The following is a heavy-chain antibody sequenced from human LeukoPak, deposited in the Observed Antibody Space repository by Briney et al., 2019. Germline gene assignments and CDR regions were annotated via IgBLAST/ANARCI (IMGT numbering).Heavy chain of an antibody. Sequence: GESLKISFKGSGXRFNAYSIAWVRQMPGKGLEWMGNLYPDDSDTRYSASFQGQVTISADKSVRTAYLQWSSLKASDTAMYYCARPNITSYYDSRGYDAFDVWGQGTMVTVSS. CDR2: LYPDDSDT. J-gene: IGHJ3*01. CDR3: ARPNITSYYDSRGYDAFDV. V-gene: IGHV5-51*01. CDR1: GXRFNAYS. D-gene: IGHD3-22*01.